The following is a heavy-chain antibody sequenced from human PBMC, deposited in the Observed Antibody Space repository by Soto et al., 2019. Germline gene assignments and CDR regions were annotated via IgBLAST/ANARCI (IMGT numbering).Heavy chain of an antibody. V-gene: IGHV4-34*01. CDR2: INHSGST. D-gene: IGHD6-6*01. Sequence: SETLSLTCAVYGGSFSGYYWSWIRQPPGKGLEWIGEINHSGSTNYNPSLKSRVTISVDTSKNQFSLKLSSVTAADTAVYYCARGGIAARTGGDYWGQGTLVTVSS. CDR3: ARGGIAARTGGDY. CDR1: GGSFSGYY. J-gene: IGHJ4*02.